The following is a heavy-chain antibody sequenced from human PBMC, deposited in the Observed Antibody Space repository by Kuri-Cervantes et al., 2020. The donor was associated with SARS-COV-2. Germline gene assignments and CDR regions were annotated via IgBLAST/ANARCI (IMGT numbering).Heavy chain of an antibody. CDR3: ARDVYSGYDWRYGVYYYGMDV. CDR1: GFTFSSYW. Sequence: GESLKISCAASGFTFSSYWMSWVRQAPGKGLEWVANIKQDGSEKYYVDSVKGRFTISRDNAKNSLYLQMNSLRAEDTAVYYCARDVYSGYDWRYGVYYYGMDVWGQGTTVTVSS. CDR2: IKQDGSEK. D-gene: IGHD5-12*01. V-gene: IGHV3-7*01. J-gene: IGHJ6*02.